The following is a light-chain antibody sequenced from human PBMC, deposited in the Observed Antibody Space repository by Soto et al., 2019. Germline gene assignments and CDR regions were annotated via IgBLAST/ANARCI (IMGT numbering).Light chain of an antibody. V-gene: IGLV3-21*02. CDR3: QVWDSSDDHTGL. CDR1: NIGSKS. CDR2: DDS. Sequence: SYELTQPPSVSGAPGQTARITCGGNNIGSKSVHWYQQRPGQAPVLVVYDDSDRPSGIPERCSGSNSGDTATLTISRVEAGDEADYYCQVWDSSDDHTGLFGGGTKLTVL. J-gene: IGLJ2*01.